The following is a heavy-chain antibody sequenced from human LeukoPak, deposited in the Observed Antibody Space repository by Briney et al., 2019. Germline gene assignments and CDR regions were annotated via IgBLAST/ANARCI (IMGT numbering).Heavy chain of an antibody. CDR1: GFTFSDYW. V-gene: IGHV3-7*01. Sequence: GGSLRLSCTASGFTFSDYWMTWVRQAPGKGPEWVANIKQDGSKRYYVDSVRGRFTISRDNAKNSLFLQMNGLRAEDTAVYYCARRGGSSSRRSPIDYWGQGALVAVSS. CDR2: IKQDGSKR. CDR3: ARRGGSSSRRSPIDY. J-gene: IGHJ4*02. D-gene: IGHD6-6*01.